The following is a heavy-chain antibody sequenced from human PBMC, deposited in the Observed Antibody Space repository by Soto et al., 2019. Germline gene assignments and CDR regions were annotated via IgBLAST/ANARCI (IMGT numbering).Heavy chain of an antibody. Sequence: QVQLVQSGAEVKKPGSSVKVSCKASGGTFSSYAISWVRQAPGQGLEWMGGIIPIFGTANYAQKFQGRVTITGDESTSEAYMEMSSMRSEDTAVYYCALDTAMVTFKDFEPPSYYGIDAWRQGTTLTLSS. D-gene: IGHD5-18*01. V-gene: IGHV1-69*01. CDR2: IIPIFGTA. CDR1: GGTFSSYA. J-gene: IGHJ6*02. CDR3: ALDTAMVTFKDFEPPSYYGIDA.